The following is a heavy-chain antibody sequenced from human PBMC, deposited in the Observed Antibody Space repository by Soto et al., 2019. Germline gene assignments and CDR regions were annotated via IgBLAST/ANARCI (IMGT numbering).Heavy chain of an antibody. CDR1: GYTFTSYD. D-gene: IGHD6-13*01. CDR3: ARGRRYSSSWYGDFDY. V-gene: IGHV1-8*01. CDR2: MNPNSGNT. J-gene: IGHJ4*02. Sequence: QVQLVQSGAEVKKPGASVKVSCKASGYTFTSYDINWVRQATGQGLEWMGWMNPNSGNTGYAQKFQGRVTMTRNTSISTAYMELSSLRSDDTAVYYCARGRRYSSSWYGDFDYWGQGTLVTVSS.